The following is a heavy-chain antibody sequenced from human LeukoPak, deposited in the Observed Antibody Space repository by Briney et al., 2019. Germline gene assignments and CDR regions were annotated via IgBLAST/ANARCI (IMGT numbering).Heavy chain of an antibody. CDR2: IHYSGST. J-gene: IGHJ4*02. CDR1: GGSIKTYY. V-gene: IGHV4-59*01. CDR3: VRDQSXFDS. Sequence: KSSETLSLTCSVSGGSIKTYYWTWIRQPPGKGLEWIGYIHYSGSTDSNPSLMGRVTISLDTSKSQFSLELRSVTAADTAVYYCVRDQSXFDSWGQGTVVTVSS.